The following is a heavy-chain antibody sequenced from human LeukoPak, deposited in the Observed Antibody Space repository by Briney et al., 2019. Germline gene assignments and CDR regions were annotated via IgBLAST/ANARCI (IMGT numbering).Heavy chain of an antibody. Sequence: TGGSLRLSCAASGFTFSSYAMSWVRQAPGKGLEWVSAISGSGGSTYYADSVKGRFTISRDNSKNTLYVEMNSLRAEDTALYYCAKHSDSGSYIGQFDHWGQGTLVTVSS. V-gene: IGHV3-23*01. CDR1: GFTFSSYA. CDR3: AKHSDSGSYIGQFDH. J-gene: IGHJ4*02. CDR2: ISGSGGST. D-gene: IGHD1-26*01.